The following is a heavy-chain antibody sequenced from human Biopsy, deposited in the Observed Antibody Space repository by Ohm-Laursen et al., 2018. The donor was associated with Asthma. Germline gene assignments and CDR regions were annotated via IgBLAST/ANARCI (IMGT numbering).Heavy chain of an antibody. CDR3: ARSVNGSFDY. CDR2: ISHDGATS. J-gene: IGHJ4*02. V-gene: IGHV3-74*01. D-gene: IGHD2-8*01. Sequence: SLRLSCAASGFTFSYYCMHWVRQAPGKGLVWVSRISHDGATSNYADSVKGRFTISRDNAKNTLYLHLNTLRADDTAVYFCARSVNGSFDYWGQGTLVTASS. CDR1: GFTFSYYC.